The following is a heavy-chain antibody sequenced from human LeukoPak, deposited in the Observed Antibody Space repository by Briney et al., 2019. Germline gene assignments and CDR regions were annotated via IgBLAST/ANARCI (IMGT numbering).Heavy chain of an antibody. CDR1: GRSFSGYY. CDR2: INHSGST. Sequence: SETLSLTCAVYGRSFSGYYWSWIRQPPGKGLEWIGEINHSGSTNYNPSLKSRVTISVDTSKNQFSLKLSSVTAADTAVYYCARGKPTIVNYDYVWGSYRYPPAFDYWGQGTLVTVSS. CDR3: ARGKPTIVNYDYVWGSYRYPPAFDY. D-gene: IGHD3-16*02. J-gene: IGHJ4*02. V-gene: IGHV4-34*01.